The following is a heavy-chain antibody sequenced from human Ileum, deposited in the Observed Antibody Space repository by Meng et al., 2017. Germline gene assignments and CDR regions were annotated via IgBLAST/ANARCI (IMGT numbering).Heavy chain of an antibody. CDR2: IHHRGST. V-gene: IGHV4-34*01. CDR1: GGYFSGNY. D-gene: IGHD3-10*01. CDR3: ARGAWLVRGVIISPFDY. Sequence: EFRAWGARLLKPPGTLSPTCSGYGGYFSGNYCSCIRQPPAKRLEWMGEIHHRGSTNYNPSLKSRVTTSVDTSTTKFSLKLTSVTVADTAVYYCARGAWLVRGVIISPFDYWGQGALVTVSS. J-gene: IGHJ4*02.